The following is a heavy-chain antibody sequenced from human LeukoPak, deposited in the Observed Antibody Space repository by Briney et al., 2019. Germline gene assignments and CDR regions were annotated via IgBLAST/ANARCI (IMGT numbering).Heavy chain of an antibody. CDR2: ISGSGGST. J-gene: IGHJ3*02. Sequence: QSGGSLRLSCAASGFTFSSYAMSWVRQAPGKGLEWVSAISGSGGSTYYADSVKGRFTISRDNSKNTLYLQMNSLRAEDTAVYYCAKGLGYCSGGSCYIRRLRAFDIWGQGTMVTVSS. V-gene: IGHV3-23*01. D-gene: IGHD2-15*01. CDR1: GFTFSSYA. CDR3: AKGLGYCSGGSCYIRRLRAFDI.